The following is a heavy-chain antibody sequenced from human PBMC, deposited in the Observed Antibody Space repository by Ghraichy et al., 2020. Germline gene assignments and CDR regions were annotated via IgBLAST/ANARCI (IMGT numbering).Heavy chain of an antibody. CDR3: ARTPPRIAVAGWSYYFYMDV. V-gene: IGHV3-48*01. CDR2: ISSSSTT. J-gene: IGHJ6*03. CDR1: GFSFSSYS. Sequence: GGSLRLTCAASGFSFSSYSMNWVRQAPGKGLEWVSYISSSSTTYYADSVKGRFTISRDNAKNSLYLQMNSLGAEETAVYSCARTPPRIAVAGWSYYFYMDVWGRGTTVTVSS. D-gene: IGHD6-19*01.